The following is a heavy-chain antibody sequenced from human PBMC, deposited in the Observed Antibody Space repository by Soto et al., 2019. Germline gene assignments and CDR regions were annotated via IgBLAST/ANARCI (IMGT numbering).Heavy chain of an antibody. V-gene: IGHV3-30-3*01. D-gene: IGHD2-15*01. Sequence: GGSLRLSCAASGFTISSYAMHWVRQAPGKGLEWVAVISYDGSNKYSADSVKGRFTISRDNSKNTLYLQMNSLRAEDTAVYYCARGSRVAGGYYYYYGMDVWGKGTTVTVSS. J-gene: IGHJ6*04. CDR3: ARGSRVAGGYYYYYGMDV. CDR2: ISYDGSNK. CDR1: GFTISSYA.